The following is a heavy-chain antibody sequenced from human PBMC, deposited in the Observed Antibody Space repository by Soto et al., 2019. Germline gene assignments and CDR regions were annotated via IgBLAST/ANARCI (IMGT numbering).Heavy chain of an antibody. CDR2: ISGSGGST. Sequence: PSETLRLSCAASGFTFSSYAMSWVRQAPGKGLEWVSAISGSGGSTYYADSVKGRFTISRDNSKNTLYLQMNSLRAEDTAVYYCAKEFIDAFDIWGQGTMVTVSS. CDR3: AKEFIDAFDI. CDR1: GFTFSSYA. V-gene: IGHV3-23*01. J-gene: IGHJ3*02.